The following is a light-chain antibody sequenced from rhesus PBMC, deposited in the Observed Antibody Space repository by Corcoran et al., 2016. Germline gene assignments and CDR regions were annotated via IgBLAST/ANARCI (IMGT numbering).Light chain of an antibody. CDR3: RQHDSYPLT. V-gene: IGKV1-25*01. CDR2: AAS. J-gene: IGKJ4*01. CDR1: QGIRSY. Sequence: DIQMTQSPSSLSASVGDRVTITCRASQGIRSYVAWYQQKPGKAPNLLIYAASTLRSGVPSRFRGTRSETDFTLTISSLQPEDFATYYCRQHDSYPLTFGGGTKVELK.